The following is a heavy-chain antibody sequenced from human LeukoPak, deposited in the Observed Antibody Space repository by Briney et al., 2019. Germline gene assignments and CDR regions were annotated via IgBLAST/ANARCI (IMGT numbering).Heavy chain of an antibody. CDR3: ARPSGGGYYDSSGPYPYYFDY. D-gene: IGHD3-22*01. J-gene: IGHJ4*02. CDR2: ISAYNGNT. Sequence: ASVKVSCKASGYTFTSYGISWVRQAPGQGLEWMGWISAYNGNTNYAQKLQGRVTMTTDTSTSTAYMELGSLRSDDTAVYYCARPSGGGYYDSSGPYPYYFDYWGQGTLVTVSS. CDR1: GYTFTSYG. V-gene: IGHV1-18*01.